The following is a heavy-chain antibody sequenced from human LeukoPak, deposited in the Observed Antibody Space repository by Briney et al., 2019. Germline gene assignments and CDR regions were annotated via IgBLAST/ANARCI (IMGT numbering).Heavy chain of an antibody. V-gene: IGHV1-2*02. J-gene: IGHJ1*01. D-gene: IGHD1-26*01. CDR2: INPRSGGT. Sequence: ASVTVACKASGYTFTGYYMHWVRQAPGQGLEWVGWINPRSGGTDYAQRLQGRVSMTTDTSIATAYMELSRLTSDATAIYYCARGTIGSYSSVHDWGQGTLLIVSS. CDR1: GYTFTGYY. CDR3: ARGTIGSYSSVHD.